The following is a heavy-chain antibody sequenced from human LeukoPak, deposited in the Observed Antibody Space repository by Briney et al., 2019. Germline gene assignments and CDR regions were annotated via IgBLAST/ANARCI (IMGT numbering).Heavy chain of an antibody. CDR2: ITSSGDRT. V-gene: IGHV3-23*01. CDR3: AKDAYYDIAEY. J-gene: IGHJ4*02. D-gene: IGHD3-9*01. Sequence: GGSLRLSCAASGFTFNNYAMSWVRQAPGKGLEWVSSITSSGDRTFYADSVRGRFTISRDNSRSTLYLQMDSLGAEDTAVYYCAKDAYYDIAEYWGQGTLVTVSS. CDR1: GFTFNNYA.